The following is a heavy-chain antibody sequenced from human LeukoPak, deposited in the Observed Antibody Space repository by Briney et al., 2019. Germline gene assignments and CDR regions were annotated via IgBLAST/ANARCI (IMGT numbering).Heavy chain of an antibody. J-gene: IGHJ6*02. CDR1: GGSISSYY. Sequence: PSETLSLTCTVSGGSISSYYWTWIRQPPGKGLEWIGYIYYSGNTDYNPSLKSRVSISLDTSKNQFSLKLSSVTAADTAVYYCARDNGDYRYYYGMDVWGQGTTVTVSS. CDR3: ARDNGDYRYYYGMDV. V-gene: IGHV4-59*12. CDR2: IYYSGNT. D-gene: IGHD4-17*01.